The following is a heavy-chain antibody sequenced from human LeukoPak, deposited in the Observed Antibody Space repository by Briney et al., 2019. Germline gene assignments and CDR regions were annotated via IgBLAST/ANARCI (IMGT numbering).Heavy chain of an antibody. D-gene: IGHD3-9*01. Sequence: SGGSLRLSWAASGFTFSSYSINWVRQAPGKGLEWVSSISSSSSYIYYADSVKGRFTISRDNAKNSLYLQMNSLRAEDTAVYYCARDSYYDILTGYLRYFDYWGQGTLVTVSS. V-gene: IGHV3-21*01. J-gene: IGHJ4*02. CDR2: ISSSSSYI. CDR1: GFTFSSYS. CDR3: ARDSYYDILTGYLRYFDY.